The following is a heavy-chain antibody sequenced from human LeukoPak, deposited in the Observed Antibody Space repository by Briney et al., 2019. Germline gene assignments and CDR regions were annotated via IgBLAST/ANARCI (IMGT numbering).Heavy chain of an antibody. Sequence: GGSLRLSCAASGFTFSIYTMSWVRQAPGKGLEWVAVISYDGSNKYYADSVKGRFTISRDNSKNTLYLQMNSLRAEDTAVYYCARDLLTTVTAVVNYWGQGTLVTVSS. V-gene: IGHV3-30-3*01. D-gene: IGHD4-17*01. CDR2: ISYDGSNK. CDR3: ARDLLTTVTAVVNY. CDR1: GFTFSIYT. J-gene: IGHJ4*02.